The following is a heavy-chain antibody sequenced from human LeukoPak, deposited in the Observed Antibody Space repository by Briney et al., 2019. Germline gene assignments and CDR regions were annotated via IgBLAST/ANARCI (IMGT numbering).Heavy chain of an antibody. D-gene: IGHD5-18*01. CDR1: GFTVSSNY. V-gene: IGHV3-53*01. CDR3: ARGGSDTAMAHDY. CDR2: IYSGGST. Sequence: GGSLGLSCAASGFTVSSNYMSWVRQAPGKGLEWISVIYSGGSTYYADSVKGRFTISRDNSKNTLYLQMNSLRAEDTAVYYCARGGSDTAMAHDYWGQGTLVTVTS. J-gene: IGHJ4*02.